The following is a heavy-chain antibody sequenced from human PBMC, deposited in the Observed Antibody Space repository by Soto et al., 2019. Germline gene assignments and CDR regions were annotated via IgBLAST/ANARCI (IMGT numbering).Heavy chain of an antibody. CDR3: ARHESSGWYYFDY. V-gene: IGHV4-59*08. CDR1: GCSISSYY. D-gene: IGHD6-19*01. CDR2: IYNSGST. J-gene: IGHJ4*02. Sequence: QVQLQASGPGLVKPSETLSLTCTVSGCSISSYYWSWIRQPPGKGLEWSGYIYNSGSTNYNPSLKSRVTISVDMSKNQFSLKLNSVTAADTAVYYCARHESSGWYYFDYWGQGTLVTVSS.